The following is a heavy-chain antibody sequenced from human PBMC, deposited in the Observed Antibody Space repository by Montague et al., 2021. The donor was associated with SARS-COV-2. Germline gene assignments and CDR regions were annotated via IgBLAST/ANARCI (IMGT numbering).Heavy chain of an antibody. V-gene: IGHV4-4*07. Sequence: SETLSLTCSISGVSITSYYWSWVRQPAGKGLEWIGHIYASGSTNYSPSLKSRVRLSIDNPKNQFSLKLESLTAADTAVYYCVRDGGNLYYFDYWGQGALVTVSS. CDR2: IYASGST. J-gene: IGHJ4*02. CDR1: GVSITSYY. D-gene: IGHD3-16*01. CDR3: VRDGGNLYYFDY.